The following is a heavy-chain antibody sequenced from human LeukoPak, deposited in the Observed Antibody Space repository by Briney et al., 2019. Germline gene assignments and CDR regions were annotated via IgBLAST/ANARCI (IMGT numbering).Heavy chain of an antibody. D-gene: IGHD3-22*01. Sequence: GGSLRLSCAASGFTFSSYDMHWVRRITGKGLEWVSAIDTAGDTYYPGSVKGRFTISRENAKNSLYLQMNSLRVGDTAVYYCARGKYYYDSSGYLAPWGQGTLVTVSS. CDR3: ARGKYYYDSSGYLAP. CDR1: GFTFSSYD. J-gene: IGHJ5*02. CDR2: IDTAGDT. V-gene: IGHV3-13*01.